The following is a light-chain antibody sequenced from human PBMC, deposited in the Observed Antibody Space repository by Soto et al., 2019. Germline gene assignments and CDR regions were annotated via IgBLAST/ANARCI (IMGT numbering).Light chain of an antibody. CDR2: DAS. CDR3: QQRNSWPLT. V-gene: IGKV3D-20*02. CDR1: QSVRSSY. J-gene: IGKJ4*01. Sequence: EIVLTQSPGTLSLSPGERATLSCRASQSVRSSYLAWFQQKPGQAPRLLIYDASSRATGIPDRFSGSGSGTDFTLTISRLEPEDFAVYYCQQRNSWPLTFGGGTTVEIK.